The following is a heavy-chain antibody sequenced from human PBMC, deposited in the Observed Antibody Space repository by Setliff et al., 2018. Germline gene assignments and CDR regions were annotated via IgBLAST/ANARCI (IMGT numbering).Heavy chain of an antibody. Sequence: PSETLSLTCTVSGYSISSGYYWGWIRQPPGKGLEWIGSIYHSGSTYYNPSLKSRGTISVDTSKNQFSLKLSSVTAADTAVYYCARAVLVVDAEDYWGQGTLVTVSS. V-gene: IGHV4-38-2*02. CDR2: IYHSGST. CDR3: ARAVLVVDAEDY. CDR1: GYSISSGYY. J-gene: IGHJ4*02. D-gene: IGHD3-22*01.